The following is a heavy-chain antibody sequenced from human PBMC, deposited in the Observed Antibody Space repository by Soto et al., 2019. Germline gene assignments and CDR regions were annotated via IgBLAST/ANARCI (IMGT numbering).Heavy chain of an antibody. V-gene: IGHV1-8*01. Sequence: QVQLVQSGAEVKKPGASVKVSCKASGYTFTSYDINWVRQATGQGLEWMGWMNPNSGNTGYAQKFLGRVTMTRNTSISTAYMELSSLRSEDTAVYYCARVTYYDILTGSDGWFDPWGQGTLVTVSS. CDR3: ARVTYYDILTGSDGWFDP. D-gene: IGHD3-9*01. J-gene: IGHJ5*02. CDR1: GYTFTSYD. CDR2: MNPNSGNT.